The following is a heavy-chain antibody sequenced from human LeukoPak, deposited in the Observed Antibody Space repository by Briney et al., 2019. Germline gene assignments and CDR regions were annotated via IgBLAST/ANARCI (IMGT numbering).Heavy chain of an antibody. D-gene: IGHD2-2*01. CDR2: INSDGSRT. V-gene: IGHV3-74*03. CDR1: GFIFSRYW. J-gene: IGHJ3*02. Sequence: PGGSLRLSCEASGFIFSRYWMHWVRQAPGKGPVWVSRINSDGSRTTYADSVKGRFTFSRDNAKNTLYLQMNSLRAEDTAVYYCASLFLCYGCSSSSHSFNIWGQGTMVTVSS. CDR3: ASLFLCYGCSSSSHSFNI.